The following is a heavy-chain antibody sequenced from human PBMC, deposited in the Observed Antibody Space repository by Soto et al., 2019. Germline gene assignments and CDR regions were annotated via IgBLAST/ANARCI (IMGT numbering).Heavy chain of an antibody. D-gene: IGHD3-10*01. CDR2: IYYSGST. CDR3: ARLYYGSGSYYPYFDY. V-gene: IGHV4-39*01. CDR1: GGSISSSSYY. Sequence: SETLSLTCTVSGGSISSSSYYWGWIRQPPGKGLEWIGSIYYSGSTYYNPSLKSRVTISVDTSKNQFSLKLSSVTAADTAVYYCARLYYGSGSYYPYFDYWGQGTLVTVSS. J-gene: IGHJ4*02.